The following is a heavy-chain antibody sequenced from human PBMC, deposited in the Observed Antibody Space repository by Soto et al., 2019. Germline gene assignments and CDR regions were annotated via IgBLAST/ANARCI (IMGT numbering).Heavy chain of an antibody. CDR2: MNPNSGNT. V-gene: IGHV1-8*01. D-gene: IGHD3-3*01. Sequence: ASVKVSCKASGYAFTSYDINWVRQATGQGLEWMGWMNPNSGNTGYAQKFQGRVTMTRNTSISTAYMELSSPRSEDTAVYYCAKGWYYDFWSGYSRWFDPWGQGTLVTVSS. CDR1: GYAFTSYD. J-gene: IGHJ5*02. CDR3: AKGWYYDFWSGYSRWFDP.